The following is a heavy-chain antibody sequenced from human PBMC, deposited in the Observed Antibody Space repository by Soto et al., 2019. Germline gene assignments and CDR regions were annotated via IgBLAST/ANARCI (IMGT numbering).Heavy chain of an antibody. CDR1: GGSISSSNW. CDR2: IYHSGST. V-gene: IGHV4-4*02. D-gene: IGHD1-26*01. CDR3: ARVSGSYYYGMDV. J-gene: IGHJ6*02. Sequence: QVQLQESGPGLVKPSGTLSLTCAVSGGSISSSNWWSWVRQPPGKGLEWIGEIYHSGSTNYNPSLKSRVTISVDKSKNPFSLRLTSVTAADTAGYYCARVSGSYYYGMDVWGQGTTVTVSS.